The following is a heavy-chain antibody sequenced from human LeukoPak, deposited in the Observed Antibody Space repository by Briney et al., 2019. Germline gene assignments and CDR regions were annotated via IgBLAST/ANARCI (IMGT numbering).Heavy chain of an antibody. D-gene: IGHD1-7*01. V-gene: IGHV4-59*01. CDR2: IYYSGST. CDR1: GGSISSYY. Sequence: SETLSLTCTVSGGSISSYYWSWIRQPPGKGLEWIGYIYYSGSTNYNPSLKSRVTISVDTSKNQFSLKLSSVTAADTAAYYCARDITGTTSFDYWGQGTLLTVSS. CDR3: ARDITGTTSFDY. J-gene: IGHJ4*02.